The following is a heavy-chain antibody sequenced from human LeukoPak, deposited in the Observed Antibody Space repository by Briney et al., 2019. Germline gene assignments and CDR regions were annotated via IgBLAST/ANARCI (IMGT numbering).Heavy chain of an antibody. V-gene: IGHV3-53*01. CDR2: IYSGGST. J-gene: IGHJ5*02. CDR3: ARDGSSGWYLKVSSWFDP. CDR1: GFTVSSNY. Sequence: PGGSLRLSCAASGFTVSSNYMSWVRQAPGKGLEWVSVIYSGGSTYYADSVKGRFTISRDNSKNTLYLQMNSLRAEDTAVYYCARDGSSGWYLKVSSWFDPWGQGTLVTVSS. D-gene: IGHD6-19*01.